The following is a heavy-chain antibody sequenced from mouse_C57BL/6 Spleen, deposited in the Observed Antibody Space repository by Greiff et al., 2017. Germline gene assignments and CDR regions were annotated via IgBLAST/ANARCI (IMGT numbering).Heavy chain of an antibody. CDR2: INPYNGGP. J-gene: IGHJ1*03. Sequence: EVQLQQSGPVLVKPGASVKMSCKASGYTFTDYYMNWVKQSHGQCLEWLGVINPYNGGPSYTQKFKGQATLTVDKSSSTAYMELNSLTSEDSAVYCCARGNYGRSYVYWYFDVWGTGTTVTVSS. D-gene: IGHD1-1*01. CDR1: GYTFTDYY. CDR3: ARGNYGRSYVYWYFDV. V-gene: IGHV1-19*01.